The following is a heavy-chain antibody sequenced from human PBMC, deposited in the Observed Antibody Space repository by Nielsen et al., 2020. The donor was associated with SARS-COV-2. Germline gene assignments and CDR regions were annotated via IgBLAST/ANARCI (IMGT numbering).Heavy chain of an antibody. CDR3: TTAGYGEDNWFDP. CDR2: IKSMSDGGAT. D-gene: IGHD4-17*01. V-gene: IGHV3-15*01. Sequence: GESLKISCVASGFTFPNAWMSWVRQAPGKGLEWVGRIKSMSDGGATDYDAPVKGRFTISRDDLENTMWLQMNSLKSEDTAMYYCTTAGYGEDNWFDPWCQGTLVTVSS. J-gene: IGHJ5*02. CDR1: GFTFPNAW.